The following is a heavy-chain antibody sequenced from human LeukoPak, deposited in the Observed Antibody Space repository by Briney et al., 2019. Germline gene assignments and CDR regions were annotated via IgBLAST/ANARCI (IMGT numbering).Heavy chain of an antibody. J-gene: IGHJ4*02. CDR1: GFTFDDYA. D-gene: IGHD3-9*01. CDR3: VRDSTRYVPDY. V-gene: IGHV3-74*01. Sequence: PGGSLRLSCAASGFTFDDYAMHWVRHAPGKGLVWVSRVNSDGSSTAYADSVKGRFIISRDNAKGTLYLQMNSLTVEDTAVYYCVRDSTRYVPDYWGQGTLVTVSS. CDR2: VNSDGSST.